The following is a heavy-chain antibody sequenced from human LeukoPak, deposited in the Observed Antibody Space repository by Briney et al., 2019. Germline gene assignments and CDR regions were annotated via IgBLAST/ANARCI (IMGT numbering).Heavy chain of an antibody. CDR1: GGSISSYY. CDR2: IYTSGST. D-gene: IGHD3-22*01. Sequence: SETLSLTCTVSGGSISSYYWSWIRQPAGKGLEWIGRIYTSGSTNYNPSLKSRVTMSVDTSKNQFSLKLSSVTAADTAVYYCASHRSYVSGYFDAFDIWGQGTVVTVSS. V-gene: IGHV4-4*07. CDR3: ASHRSYVSGYFDAFDI. J-gene: IGHJ3*02.